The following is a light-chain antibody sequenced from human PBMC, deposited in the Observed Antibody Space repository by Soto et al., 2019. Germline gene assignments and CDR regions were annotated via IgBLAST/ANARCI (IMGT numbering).Light chain of an antibody. Sequence: EIVMTKSPATLSVSPGERVTLSCRASQSISSTLAWHQQRPGQAPRLLIYGVSTRATGIPARFSGSGSGTEFTLTISSLQSEDFAVYYCQKYNDWPPSWTFGQGTKVDIK. V-gene: IGKV3-15*01. CDR1: QSISST. J-gene: IGKJ1*01. CDR2: GVS. CDR3: QKYNDWPPSWT.